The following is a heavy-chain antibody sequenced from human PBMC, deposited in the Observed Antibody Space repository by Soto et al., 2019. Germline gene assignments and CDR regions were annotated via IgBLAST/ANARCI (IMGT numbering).Heavy chain of an antibody. J-gene: IGHJ4*02. Sequence: QVQLQESGPGLVKPSETLSLTCTVSGGSVSSGSYYWSWIRQPPGKGLEWIGYIYYSGSTNYNPPLTSRGTTSADTAKTPFSLKLIAVTAADTAVYYCARGGVDYYDSSGYYYHFDYWGQGTLFTVSS. V-gene: IGHV4-61*01. D-gene: IGHD3-22*01. CDR1: GGSVSSGSYY. CDR2: IYYSGST. CDR3: ARGGVDYYDSSGYYYHFDY.